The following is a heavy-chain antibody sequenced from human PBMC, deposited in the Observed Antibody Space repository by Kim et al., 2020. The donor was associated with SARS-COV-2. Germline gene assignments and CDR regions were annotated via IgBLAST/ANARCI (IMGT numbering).Heavy chain of an antibody. CDR1: GFTFDDYT. CDR2: ISWDGGST. J-gene: IGHJ4*02. V-gene: IGHV3-43*01. Sequence: GGSLRLSCAASGFTFDDYTMHWVRQAPGKGLEWVSLISWDGGSTYYADSVKGRFTISRDNSKNSLYLQMNSLRTEDTALYYCAKDGTSYSGYDYSFDYWGQGTLVTVSS. CDR3: AKDGTSYSGYDYSFDY. D-gene: IGHD5-12*01.